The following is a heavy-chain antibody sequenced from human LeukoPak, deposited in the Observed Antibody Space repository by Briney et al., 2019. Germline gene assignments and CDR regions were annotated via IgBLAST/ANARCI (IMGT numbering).Heavy chain of an antibody. J-gene: IGHJ4*02. Sequence: GRSLRLSCAASGFTFSSYGMHWVRQAPGKGLEWVAVIWYDGNNKYYADSVKGRFTISRDNSKNTLYLQMNSLRAEDTAVYYCARSTSSEYDIYHFDYWGQGALVTVSS. CDR1: GFTFSSYG. CDR2: IWYDGNNK. V-gene: IGHV3-33*01. CDR3: ARSTSSEYDIYHFDY. D-gene: IGHD3-9*01.